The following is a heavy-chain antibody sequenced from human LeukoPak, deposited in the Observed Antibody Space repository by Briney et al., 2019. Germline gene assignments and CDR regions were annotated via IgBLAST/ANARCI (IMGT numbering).Heavy chain of an antibody. V-gene: IGHV5-51*01. CDR1: GNRFTNYW. CDR3: ARRLTAEV. CDR2: IYPGDSDT. J-gene: IGHJ4*02. D-gene: IGHD7-27*01. Sequence: GESLKISCKASGNRFTNYWIGWVRQLPGEGLEWMGIIYPGDSDTRYSPSFQGQVTISADNSINTAYLQWSSLKASDTAIYYCARRLTAEVWGQGTLVTVSS.